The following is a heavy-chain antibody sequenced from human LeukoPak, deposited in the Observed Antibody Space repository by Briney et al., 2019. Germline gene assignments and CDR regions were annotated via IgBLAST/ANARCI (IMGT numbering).Heavy chain of an antibody. Sequence: QPGGSLRLSCAASGFTFSSYAMSWVRQAPGKGLKWVSTINDNGAGTYYADSVKGRSTISRDNAKDSLYLQMNSLRAEDTAVYFCARDGTKAYCGGDCRAHDYWGQGTLVTVSS. V-gene: IGHV3-23*01. J-gene: IGHJ4*02. CDR3: ARDGTKAYCGGDCRAHDY. CDR1: GFTFSSYA. CDR2: INDNGAGT. D-gene: IGHD2-21*02.